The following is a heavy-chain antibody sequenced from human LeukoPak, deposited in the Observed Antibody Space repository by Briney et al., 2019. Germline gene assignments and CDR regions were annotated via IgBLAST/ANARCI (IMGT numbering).Heavy chain of an antibody. CDR2: IYYSGST. CDR1: GFXISSYY. CDR3: ARSGYSYGYEVSGFDY. J-gene: IGHJ4*02. D-gene: IGHD5-18*01. V-gene: IGHV4-59*01. Sequence: PSETLSLTCSVSGFXISSYYCSWIRQPPGKGLDYIGYIYYSGSTNYNPSLKSGGTISVDTSKNQFSLMLSTETAADTVVYYCARSGYSYGYEVSGFDYWGQGTLVTVSS.